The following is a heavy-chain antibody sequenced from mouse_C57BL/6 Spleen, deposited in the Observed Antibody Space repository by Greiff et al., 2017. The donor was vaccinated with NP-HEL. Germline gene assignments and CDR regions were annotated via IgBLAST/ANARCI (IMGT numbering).Heavy chain of an antibody. CDR1: GYTFTDYY. D-gene: IGHD1-1*01. Sequence: VQLQQTGPELVKPGASVKISCKASGYTFTDYYMNWVKQSHGKSLEWIGDINPNNGGTSYNQKFKGKATLTVDKSSSTAYMELRSLTSEDSAVYHCARCPYYYGSSHGYYFDYWGQGTTLTVSS. V-gene: IGHV1-26*01. CDR2: INPNNGGT. J-gene: IGHJ2*01. CDR3: ARCPYYYGSSHGYYFDY.